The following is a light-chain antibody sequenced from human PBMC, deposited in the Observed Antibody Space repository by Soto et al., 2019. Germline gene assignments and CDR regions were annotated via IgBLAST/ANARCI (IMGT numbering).Light chain of an antibody. J-gene: IGLJ3*02. CDR1: SGHGSYA. Sequence: QPVLTQSPSASASLGASVKLTSTLSSGHGSYAIAWHQQQPEKGPRYLMKLNSDGSHSKGDGIPDRFSGSSSGAERYLTISSLQSEDEADYYCQTWGTGIWVFGGGTKLTVL. CDR3: QTWGTGIWV. V-gene: IGLV4-69*01. CDR2: LNSDGSH.